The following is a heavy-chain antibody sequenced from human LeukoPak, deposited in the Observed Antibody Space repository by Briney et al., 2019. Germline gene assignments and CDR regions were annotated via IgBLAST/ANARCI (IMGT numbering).Heavy chain of an antibody. Sequence: ASVKVSCKASGYTFTSYYMHWARQAPGQGLEWMGRIIPILGIANYAQKFQGRVTITADKSTSTAYMELSSLRSEDTAVYYCARMDQGRYYYGMDVWGQGTTVTVSS. D-gene: IGHD3/OR15-3a*01. CDR1: GYTFTSYY. CDR3: ARMDQGRYYYGMDV. J-gene: IGHJ6*02. V-gene: IGHV1-69*02. CDR2: IIPILGIA.